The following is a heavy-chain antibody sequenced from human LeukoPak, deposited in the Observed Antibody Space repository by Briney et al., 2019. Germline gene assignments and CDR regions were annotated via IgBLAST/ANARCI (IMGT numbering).Heavy chain of an antibody. J-gene: IGHJ6*03. CDR3: ARDRAYQLPSPYLYYYMDV. CDR2: INPSGGST. D-gene: IGHD2-2*01. V-gene: IGHV1-46*01. Sequence: ASVKVSCKASGYTFTSYYMHWVRQAPGQGLEWMGIINPSGGSTSYAQKFQGRVTMTRDMSTSTVYMELSSLRSEDTAVYYCARDRAYQLPSPYLYYYMDVWGKGTTVTVSS. CDR1: GYTFTSYY.